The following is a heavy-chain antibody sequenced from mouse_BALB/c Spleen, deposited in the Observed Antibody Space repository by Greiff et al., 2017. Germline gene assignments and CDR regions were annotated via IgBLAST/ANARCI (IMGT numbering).Heavy chain of an antibody. CDR1: GYTFTSYT. CDR3: ARSRDGSSLYFDY. J-gene: IGHJ2*01. CDR2: INPSSGYT. D-gene: IGHD1-1*01. V-gene: IGHV1-4*02. Sequence: VKLQESAAELARPGASVKMSCKASGYTFTSYTMHWVKQRPGQGLEWIGYINPSSGYTEYNQKFKDKTTLTADKSSSTAYMQLSSLTSEDSAVYYCARSRDGSSLYFDYWGQGTTLTVSS.